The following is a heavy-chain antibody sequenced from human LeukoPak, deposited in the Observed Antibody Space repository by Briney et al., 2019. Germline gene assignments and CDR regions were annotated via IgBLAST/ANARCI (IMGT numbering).Heavy chain of an antibody. CDR2: INAGNGNT. V-gene: IGHV1-3*01. D-gene: IGHD3-9*01. CDR3: ARWALTGHYRALEY. J-gene: IGHJ4*02. CDR1: GYTFTSYA. Sequence: ASVKVSCKASGYTFTSYAMHWVRQAPGQRLEWMGWINAGNGNTKYSQKFQGRVTITRDTSASTAYMELSSLRSEDTAVYYCARWALTGHYRALEYWGQGTLVTVSS.